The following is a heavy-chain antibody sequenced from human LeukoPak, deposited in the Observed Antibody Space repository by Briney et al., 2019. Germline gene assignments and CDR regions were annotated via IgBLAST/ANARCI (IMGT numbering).Heavy chain of an antibody. J-gene: IGHJ6*02. CDR3: AREGRDSSGWYYYYYGMDV. Sequence: TGGSLRLSCAASGFTVSSNYMSWVRQAPGKGLEWVSVIYSGGSTYYADSVKGRFTISRDNSKNTLYLQMNSLRAEDTAVYYCAREGRDSSGWYYYYYGMDVWGQGTTVTVSS. V-gene: IGHV3-53*01. CDR1: GFTVSSNY. D-gene: IGHD6-19*01. CDR2: IYSGGST.